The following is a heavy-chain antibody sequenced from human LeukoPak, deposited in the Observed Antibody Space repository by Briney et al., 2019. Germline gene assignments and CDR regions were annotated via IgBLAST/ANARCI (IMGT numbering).Heavy chain of an antibody. CDR1: GFTFSSYV. D-gene: IGHD3-22*01. CDR2: ISYDGSNK. Sequence: GRSLRLSCAASGFTFSSYVMHWVRQAPGKGLEWVAVISYDGSNKYYADSVKGRFTISRDNSKNTLCLQMNSLRDGDTAVYYCAKHRFESGGYHSTDWGQGTLVTVSS. V-gene: IGHV3-30*04. J-gene: IGHJ4*02. CDR3: AKHRFESGGYHSTD.